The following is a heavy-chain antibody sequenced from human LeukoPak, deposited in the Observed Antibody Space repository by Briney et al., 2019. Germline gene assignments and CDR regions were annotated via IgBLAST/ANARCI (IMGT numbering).Heavy chain of an antibody. V-gene: IGHV4-59*01. CDR3: ARATFGGSYYAFDI. CDR2: INYGGST. D-gene: IGHD1-26*01. CDR1: GGSISSYY. J-gene: IGHJ3*02. Sequence: SETLSLTCTVSGGSISSYYWSWIRRPPGKGLEWIGYINYGGSTNYNPSLKSRVTISVDTSKNQFSLKLSSVTAADTAVYYCARATFGGSYYAFDIWGQGTMVTVSS.